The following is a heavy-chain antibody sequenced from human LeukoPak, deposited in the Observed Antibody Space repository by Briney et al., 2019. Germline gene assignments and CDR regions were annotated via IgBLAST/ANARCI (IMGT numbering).Heavy chain of an antibody. CDR3: ARGRGGDYVPSRFDY. D-gene: IGHD4-17*01. CDR2: ISGSGDNT. Sequence: GGSLRLSCSGSGFAFSGFAMGGVRQAPGKGLEWVSSISGSGDNTYYAASVDGRFIVSRDNTKNTLYLQMTSLIAEDTALYYCARGRGGDYVPSRFDYWGQGTLVTVSS. CDR1: GFAFSGFA. V-gene: IGHV3-23*01. J-gene: IGHJ4*02.